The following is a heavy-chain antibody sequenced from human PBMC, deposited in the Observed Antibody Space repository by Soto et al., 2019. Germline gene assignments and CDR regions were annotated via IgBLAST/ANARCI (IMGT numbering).Heavy chain of an antibody. Sequence: SETLSLTCNVSGGSISGHYWSWVRQTPGKGLEWIGYIYYSGSTNYNPSLKSRVTISVDTSKNQFSLKLSSVTAADTAVYYCARVIAARTSYYYYYMDVWGKGTTVTVSS. D-gene: IGHD6-6*01. CDR2: IYYSGST. CDR3: ARVIAARTSYYYYYMDV. CDR1: GGSISGHY. J-gene: IGHJ6*03. V-gene: IGHV4-59*11.